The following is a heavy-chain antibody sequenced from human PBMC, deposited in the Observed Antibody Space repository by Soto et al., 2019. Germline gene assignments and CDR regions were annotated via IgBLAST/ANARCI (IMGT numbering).Heavy chain of an antibody. V-gene: IGHV3-13*01. J-gene: IGHJ6*02. D-gene: IGHD3-22*01. CDR3: ARGAYYDSSGYPLRYYYYGMDV. Sequence: GGSLRLSCAASGFTFSSYDMHWVRQATGKGLEWVSAIGTAGDTYYPGSVKGRFTISRENAKNSLYLQMNSLRAGDTAVYYCARGAYYDSSGYPLRYYYYGMDVSGQGITVTVSS. CDR2: IGTAGDT. CDR1: GFTFSSYD.